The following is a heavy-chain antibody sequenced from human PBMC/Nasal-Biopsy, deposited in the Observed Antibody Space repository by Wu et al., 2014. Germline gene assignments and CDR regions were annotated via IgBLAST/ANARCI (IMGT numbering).Heavy chain of an antibody. D-gene: IGHD3-16*01. CDR3: ARLSIQWNYDSEREPINY. J-gene: IGHJ4*02. CDR2: GNGNT. Sequence: GNGNTKYSQKFQDRVTMTRDTSASTAYMELSSLKSEDTATYYCARLSIQWNYDSEREPINYWGQGTLVTVSS. V-gene: IGHV1-3*01.